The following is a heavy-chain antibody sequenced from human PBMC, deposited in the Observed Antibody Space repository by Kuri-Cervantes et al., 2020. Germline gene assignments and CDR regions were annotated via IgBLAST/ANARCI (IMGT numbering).Heavy chain of an antibody. CDR1: GFTFSSYS. Sequence: GGSLRLSCAASGFTFSSYSMNWVRQAPGKGLEWVSSISSSSSYIYYADSVKGRFTISRDNAENSLYLQMDSLRAEDTAVYYCARDHSRTWFLHFDYWGQGTLVTVSS. D-gene: IGHD6-13*01. V-gene: IGHV3-21*01. CDR2: ISSSSSYI. J-gene: IGHJ4*02. CDR3: ARDHSRTWFLHFDY.